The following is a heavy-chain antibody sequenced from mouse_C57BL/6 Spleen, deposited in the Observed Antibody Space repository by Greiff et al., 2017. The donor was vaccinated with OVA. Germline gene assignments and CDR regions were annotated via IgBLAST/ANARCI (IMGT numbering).Heavy chain of an antibody. Sequence: VQLQQSGPELVKPGASVKISCKASGYAFSSSWMNWVKQRPGKGLEWIGRIYPGDGDTNYNGKFKGKATLTADKSSSTAYMQLSSLTSEDSAVYFCARWKTLSLYFDYWGQGTTLTVSS. V-gene: IGHV1-82*01. J-gene: IGHJ2*01. CDR1: GYAFSSSW. CDR2: IYPGDGDT. CDR3: ARWKTLSLYFDY.